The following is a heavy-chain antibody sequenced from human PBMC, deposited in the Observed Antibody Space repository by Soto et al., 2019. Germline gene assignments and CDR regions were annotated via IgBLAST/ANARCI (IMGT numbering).Heavy chain of an antibody. CDR3: ARDRALRFSDGMDV. CDR2: INPNSGGT. V-gene: IGHV1-2*04. D-gene: IGHD3-3*01. CDR1: GYTFTGYY. Sequence: GASVKVSCKASGYTFTGYYMHWVRQAPGQGLEWMGWINPNSGGTNYAQKFQGWVTMTRDTSISTAYMELSRLRSDDTAVYYCARDRALRFSDGMDVWGQGTTVTVSS. J-gene: IGHJ6*02.